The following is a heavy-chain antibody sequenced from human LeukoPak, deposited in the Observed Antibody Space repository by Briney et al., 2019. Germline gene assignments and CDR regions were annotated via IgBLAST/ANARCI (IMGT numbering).Heavy chain of an antibody. Sequence: GGSLRLSCAASGFTFSSYWMNWVRQAPGKGLVWVSRIASDGSSTTYADSVKGRFSISRDNAKNTLYLQMNSLRVEDTAVYYCARGRLPGNDYWGQGTLVTVSS. J-gene: IGHJ4*02. CDR2: IASDGSST. V-gene: IGHV3-74*01. CDR1: GFTFSSYW. CDR3: ARGRLPGNDY. D-gene: IGHD4-23*01.